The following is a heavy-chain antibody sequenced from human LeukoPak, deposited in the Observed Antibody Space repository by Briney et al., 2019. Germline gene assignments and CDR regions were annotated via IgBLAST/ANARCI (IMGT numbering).Heavy chain of an antibody. V-gene: IGHV4-59*12. CDR3: ARGEVVLYYFDY. Sequence: PSETLSLTCTVSGGSISSYYWSWIRQPPGKGLEWIGYIYYSGSTNYNPSLKSRVTISVDTSKNQFSLKLSSVTAADTAVYYCARGEVVLYYFDYWGQGTLVTVSS. D-gene: IGHD2-15*01. CDR1: GGSISSYY. J-gene: IGHJ4*02. CDR2: IYYSGST.